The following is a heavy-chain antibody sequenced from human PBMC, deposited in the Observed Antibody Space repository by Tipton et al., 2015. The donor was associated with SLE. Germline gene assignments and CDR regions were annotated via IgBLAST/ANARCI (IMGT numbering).Heavy chain of an antibody. Sequence: QLVQSGAEVKKPGASVKVSCKASGYRFTSYGISWVRQAPGQGLEWMGWISAYNGNTNYAQKFQDRFTMTTDTSTSTANMELRSLRSDDTAVYYCARDRAYSSEWSEWFDPWGQGTLVTVSS. CDR3: ARDRAYSSEWSEWFDP. J-gene: IGHJ5*02. D-gene: IGHD6-25*01. CDR2: ISAYNGNT. V-gene: IGHV1-18*01. CDR1: GYRFTSYG.